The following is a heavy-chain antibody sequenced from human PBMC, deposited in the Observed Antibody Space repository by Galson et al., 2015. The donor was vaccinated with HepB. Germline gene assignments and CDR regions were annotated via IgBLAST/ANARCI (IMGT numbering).Heavy chain of an antibody. D-gene: IGHD6-13*01. CDR1: GYSFGTNG. CDR3: ARDPRVAAGGQSYYFDY. J-gene: IGHJ4*02. Sequence: SVKVSCKASGYSFGTNGISWMRQAPGQSLEWMGWISAYNGDTEYAQKFQGRVTMTTDSWTSTAYLELRSLRFDDTAIYYCARDPRVAAGGQSYYFDYWGRGTLVTVSS. V-gene: IGHV1-18*01. CDR2: ISAYNGDT.